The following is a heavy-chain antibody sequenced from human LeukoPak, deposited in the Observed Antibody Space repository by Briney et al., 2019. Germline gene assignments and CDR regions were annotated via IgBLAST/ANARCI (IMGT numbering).Heavy chain of an antibody. CDR3: ARSAYYYDSSGYHAVDY. J-gene: IGHJ4*02. D-gene: IGHD3-22*01. CDR1: GYTFSGYY. Sequence: AASVKVSCKASGYTFSGYYMHWVRQAPGQGLEWMGWINPNSGGTNYAQKFQGRVTMTRDTSISTAYMELSRLRSDDTAVYYCARSAYYYDSSGYHAVDYWGQGTLVTVSS. V-gene: IGHV1-2*02. CDR2: INPNSGGT.